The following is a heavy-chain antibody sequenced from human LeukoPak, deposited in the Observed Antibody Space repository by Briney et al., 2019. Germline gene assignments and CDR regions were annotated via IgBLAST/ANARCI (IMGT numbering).Heavy chain of an antibody. J-gene: IGHJ4*02. CDR1: GGSISSYY. D-gene: IGHD3-16*01. Sequence: NPSETLSLTCTVSGGSISSYYWSWIRQPPGKGLEWIGYIYYSGSTNYNHSLKSRVTISVDTSKNQFSLKLSSVTAADTAVYYCARDGPGGGATIAGFDYWGQGTLVTVSS. CDR3: ARDGPGGGATIAGFDY. CDR2: IYYSGST. V-gene: IGHV4-59*01.